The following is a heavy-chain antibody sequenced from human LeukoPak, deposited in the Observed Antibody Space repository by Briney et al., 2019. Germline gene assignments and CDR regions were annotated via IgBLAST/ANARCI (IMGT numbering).Heavy chain of an antibody. Sequence: GRSLRLSCAASGFTFSSYAMHWVRQAPGQRLEWMGWINAGNGNTKYSQKFQGRVTITRDTSASTAYMELSSLRSEGTAVYHCARGEGHSSGWGGYWGQGTLVTVSS. V-gene: IGHV1-3*01. CDR2: INAGNGNT. J-gene: IGHJ4*02. D-gene: IGHD6-19*01. CDR1: GFTFSSYA. CDR3: ARGEGHSSGWGGY.